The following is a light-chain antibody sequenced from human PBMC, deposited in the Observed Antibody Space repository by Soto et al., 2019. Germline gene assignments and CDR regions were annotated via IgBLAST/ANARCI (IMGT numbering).Light chain of an antibody. V-gene: IGKV3-15*01. Sequence: EIVMTQSPATLSVSPGERATLSCRASQSVSSNLAWYQQKPGQAPSLLIYGASTRATGIPARFSGSGSGTEFTLTISSLLSEDFAVYYCQQYNNWPRTFSQGTK. CDR3: QQYNNWPRT. CDR2: GAS. J-gene: IGKJ1*01. CDR1: QSVSSN.